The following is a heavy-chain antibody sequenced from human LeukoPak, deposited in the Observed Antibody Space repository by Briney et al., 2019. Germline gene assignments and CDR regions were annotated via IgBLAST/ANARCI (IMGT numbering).Heavy chain of an antibody. Sequence: PGGSLRLSCAVSGFTLSDDYMQSIRQAPGRGLGWISFISNSSKTIHYADSVRGRFTISRNNAKNSLYLQMNSRRAEDAAVYYGARDPYHDDYFDYWGQGTLVTVSS. CDR2: ISNSSKTI. J-gene: IGHJ4*02. CDR1: GFTLSDDY. V-gene: IGHV3-11*01. CDR3: ARDPYHDDYFDY. D-gene: IGHD2-2*01.